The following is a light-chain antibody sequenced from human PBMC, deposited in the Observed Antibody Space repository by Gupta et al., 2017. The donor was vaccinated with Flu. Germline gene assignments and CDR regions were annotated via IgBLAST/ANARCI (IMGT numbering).Light chain of an antibody. V-gene: IGLV2-8*01. CDR2: EVS. Sequence: QSPLTQPPSASGSPGQSVTISCTGTSGDIGAYNYVSCYQHHPSKVPKLIIYEVSKRPPGVAGRFAASKSGTTASLTVCVLQADEEDDYCCNSYRGSDTLVFGGGTKLTV. CDR3: NSYRGSDTLV. J-gene: IGLJ3*02. CDR1: SGDIGAYNY.